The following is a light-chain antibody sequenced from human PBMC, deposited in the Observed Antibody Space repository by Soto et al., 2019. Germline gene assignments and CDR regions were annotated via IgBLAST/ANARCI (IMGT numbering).Light chain of an antibody. Sequence: EIVMSQSPATLSVSPGERATLSCSASQSVSSNIAWYQQKPGQAPRLLIYGASNRATGIPARFSGRGSGTEFTLTISSLQSEDFAVYYCQQYNNWPPWTFGQGTKVDIK. CDR3: QQYNNWPPWT. CDR1: QSVSSN. J-gene: IGKJ1*01. V-gene: IGKV3-15*01. CDR2: GAS.